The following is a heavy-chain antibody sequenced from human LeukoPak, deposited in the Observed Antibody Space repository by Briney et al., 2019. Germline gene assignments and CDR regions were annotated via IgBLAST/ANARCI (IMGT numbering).Heavy chain of an antibody. Sequence: PGGSLRLSCAASGFTFSSYAMTWVRQAPGKGLEWVSVISGSGGSTYYADSVKGRFTISRDNSKNTLCLQMNSLRAEDTAVYYCAKYDSSGYYFDYWGQGTLVTVSS. D-gene: IGHD3-22*01. CDR3: AKYDSSGYYFDY. J-gene: IGHJ4*02. CDR2: ISGSGGST. V-gene: IGHV3-23*01. CDR1: GFTFSSYA.